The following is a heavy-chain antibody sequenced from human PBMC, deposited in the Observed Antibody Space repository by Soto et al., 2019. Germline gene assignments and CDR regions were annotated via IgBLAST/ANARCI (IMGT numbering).Heavy chain of an antibody. Sequence: GALRLSCAASGFSFSIYEMNWVRQAPGKGLEWVSAISDGGDTTYYADSVKGRFTISRDNSKNTLYLQMDSLRAEDTAVYYCAKNRGIIMVVESWGQGTLVTVSS. CDR3: AKNRGIIMVVES. CDR1: GFSFSIYE. J-gene: IGHJ4*02. D-gene: IGHD3-22*01. CDR2: ISDGGDTT. V-gene: IGHV3-23*01.